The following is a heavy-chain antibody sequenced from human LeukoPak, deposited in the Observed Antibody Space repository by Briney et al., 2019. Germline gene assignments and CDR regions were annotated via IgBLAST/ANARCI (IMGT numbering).Heavy chain of an antibody. Sequence: GASVKVSCKASGGTFSSYAISWVRQAPGQGLEWMGGIIPIFGTANYAQKFQGRVTITADEPTSTAYMELSSLRSEDTAVYYCARDFGAMMGWFDPWGQGTLVTVSS. CDR3: ARDFGAMMGWFDP. J-gene: IGHJ5*02. CDR2: IIPIFGTA. V-gene: IGHV1-69*13. CDR1: GGTFSSYA. D-gene: IGHD3-10*01.